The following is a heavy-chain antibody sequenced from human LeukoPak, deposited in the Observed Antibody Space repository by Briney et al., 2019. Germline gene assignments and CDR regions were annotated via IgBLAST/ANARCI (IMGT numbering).Heavy chain of an antibody. V-gene: IGHV3-23*01. Sequence: GGSLRLSCAASGFTFSSCAMSWVRQAPGKGLKWVSGISGSGGSTNYADSVKGRFTISRDNSKNTLYLQMNSLRAEDTAVYYCAKEPNYYYDSSGYHDHWGQGTLVTVSS. CDR2: ISGSGGST. D-gene: IGHD3-22*01. J-gene: IGHJ4*02. CDR3: AKEPNYYYDSSGYHDH. CDR1: GFTFSSCA.